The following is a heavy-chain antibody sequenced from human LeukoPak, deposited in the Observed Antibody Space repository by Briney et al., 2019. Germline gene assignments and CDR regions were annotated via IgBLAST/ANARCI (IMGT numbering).Heavy chain of an antibody. D-gene: IGHD3-22*01. CDR3: AGGRGWLVDY. V-gene: IGHV3-7*01. CDR2: IKQDGTEK. J-gene: IGHJ4*02. Sequence: GGSLRLSCAASGFTFSSYAMHWVRQAPGKGLEWVAIIKQDGTEKLYVDSVKGRFTISRDNAKNSLYLQMNSLRAEDTAVYFCAGGRGWLVDYWGQGTRVTVSS. CDR1: GFTFSSYA.